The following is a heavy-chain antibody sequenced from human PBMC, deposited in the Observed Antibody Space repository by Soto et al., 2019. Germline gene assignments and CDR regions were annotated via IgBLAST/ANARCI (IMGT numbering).Heavy chain of an antibody. CDR3: ARLEDSSYFDY. Sequence: SETLSLTCTVSGGSISSSSYYWGWIRQPPGKGLEWIGSIYYSGSTYYNPSLKSRVTISVDTSKNQFSLKLSSVTAADTAVYYCARLEDSSYFDYWGQGTLVTVS. J-gene: IGHJ4*02. V-gene: IGHV4-39*01. D-gene: IGHD6-6*01. CDR2: IYYSGST. CDR1: GGSISSSSYY.